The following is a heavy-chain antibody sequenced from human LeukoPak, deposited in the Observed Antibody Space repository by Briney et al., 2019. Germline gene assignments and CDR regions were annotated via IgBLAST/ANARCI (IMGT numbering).Heavy chain of an antibody. J-gene: IGHJ4*02. Sequence: SQTLSLTRIVSVCSISSGSYYWSWIRQPAGKGLEWIGRIYTSGSTNDNPSLKSRVTILVDTSKNQFSLKLSSVTAADTAVYYCARDSPYGDSHGDWGQGTLVTVSS. V-gene: IGHV4-61*02. CDR3: ARDSPYGDSHGD. CDR1: VCSISSGSYY. CDR2: IYTSGST. D-gene: IGHD4-17*01.